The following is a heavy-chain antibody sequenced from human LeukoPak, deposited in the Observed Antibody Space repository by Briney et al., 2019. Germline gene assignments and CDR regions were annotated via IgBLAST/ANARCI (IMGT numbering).Heavy chain of an antibody. V-gene: IGHV1-2*02. CDR1: GYTFTGYY. J-gene: IGHJ4*02. D-gene: IGHD2-15*01. Sequence: ASVKVSCKASGYTFTGYYMHWVRQAPGHGLEGMGWINPDSGVTDYAQKFQGRVTVTRDTCINTDDMELSKLRSDDTAVYYCASRPGGLSITLLDFWGQGTLVTVSS. CDR3: ASRPGGLSITLLDF. CDR2: INPDSGVT.